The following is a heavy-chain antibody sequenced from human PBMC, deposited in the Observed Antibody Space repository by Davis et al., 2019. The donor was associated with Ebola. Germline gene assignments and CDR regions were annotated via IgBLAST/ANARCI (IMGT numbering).Heavy chain of an antibody. V-gene: IGHV3-7*01. CDR3: ARDLFTAYDFWSDYSSAGLDP. D-gene: IGHD3-3*01. Sequence: GESLKISCSASGFTFSRYWMNWVRQAPGKGLEWVANIKEDGGEKNYADSLKGRFTISRDNAKNSLYLQMNTLRVDDTAVYYCARDLFTAYDFWSDYSSAGLDPWGQGTLVTVSS. CDR1: GFTFSRYW. J-gene: IGHJ5*02. CDR2: IKEDGGEK.